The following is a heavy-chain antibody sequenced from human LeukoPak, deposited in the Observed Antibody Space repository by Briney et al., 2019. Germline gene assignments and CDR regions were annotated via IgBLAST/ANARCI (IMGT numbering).Heavy chain of an antibody. J-gene: IGHJ6*03. V-gene: IGHV4-34*01. Sequence: SETLSLTCAVYGGSFSGYYWSWIRQPPGKGLEWIGEINHSGSTNYNPSLKSRVTISVDTSKNQFSLKLSSVTAADTAVYYCARGGGITIFGVVTQSYYYYMDVWGKGTTVTVSS. D-gene: IGHD3-3*01. CDR3: ARGGGITIFGVVTQSYYYYMDV. CDR1: GGSFSGYY. CDR2: INHSGST.